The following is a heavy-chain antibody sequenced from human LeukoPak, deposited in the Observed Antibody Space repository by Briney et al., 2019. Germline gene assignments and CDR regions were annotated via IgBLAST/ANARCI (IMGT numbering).Heavy chain of an antibody. V-gene: IGHV3-30*02. Sequence: GGSLRLSCAASGFTFSSYGMHWVRQAPGKGLEWVAFIRYDGSNKYYADSVKGRFTISRDNSKNTLYLQMNSLRAEDTAVYYCAKDPGRLANWGYFDYWGQGTLVTVSS. CDR3: AKDPGRLANWGYFDY. CDR1: GFTFSSYG. CDR2: IRYDGSNK. J-gene: IGHJ4*02. D-gene: IGHD7-27*01.